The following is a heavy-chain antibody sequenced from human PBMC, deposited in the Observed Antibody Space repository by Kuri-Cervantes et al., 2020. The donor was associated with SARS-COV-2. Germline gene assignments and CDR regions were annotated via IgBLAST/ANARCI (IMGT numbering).Heavy chain of an antibody. CDR3: ARGDDYGGNYPDY. D-gene: IGHD4-23*01. CDR2: IKQDGSEK. CDR1: GFTFSSYW. J-gene: IGHJ4*02. Sequence: GGSLRLSCAASGFTFSSYWMSWVRQAPGKGLEWVANIKQDGSEKYYVDSVKGRFTISRDNAKNSLYLQMNSLRAEDTAVYYCARGDDYGGNYPDYWGQGTLVTVSS. V-gene: IGHV3-7*01.